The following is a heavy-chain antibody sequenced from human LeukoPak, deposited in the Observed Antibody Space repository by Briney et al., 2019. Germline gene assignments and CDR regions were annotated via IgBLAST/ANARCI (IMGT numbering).Heavy chain of an antibody. CDR3: VRDSRYCPDV. CDR2: LISDGSSA. Sequence: GGSLRLSCAVSGFTYRDYWMHWVRQAPGKGLVWVSRLISDGSSASYADSVKGRFTISRDNTKNTLYLEMNSLRAEDTAVYYCVRDSRYCPDVWGQGTTVTVSS. CDR1: GFTYRDYW. V-gene: IGHV3-74*01. D-gene: IGHD2-15*01. J-gene: IGHJ6*02.